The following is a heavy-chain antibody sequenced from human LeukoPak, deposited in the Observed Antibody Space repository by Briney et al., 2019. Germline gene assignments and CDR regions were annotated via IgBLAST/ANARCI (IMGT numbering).Heavy chain of an antibody. Sequence: GGSLRLSCAASGFTFSSYGMHWVRQAPGKGLEWVAVISYDGSNKYYADSVKGRFTISRDNSKNTLYLQMNSLRAEDTAVYYCASPPYSSGWYNYYMDVWGKGTTVTVSS. CDR3: ASPPYSSGWYNYYMDV. V-gene: IGHV3-30*03. CDR1: GFTFSSYG. CDR2: ISYDGSNK. J-gene: IGHJ6*03. D-gene: IGHD6-19*01.